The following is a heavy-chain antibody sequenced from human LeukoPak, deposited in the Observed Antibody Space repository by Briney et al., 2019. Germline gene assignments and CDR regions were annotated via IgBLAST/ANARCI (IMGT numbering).Heavy chain of an antibody. V-gene: IGHV3-7*01. D-gene: IGHD7-27*01. Sequence: GGSLRLSCAASGFTFSSYWMSWVRQAPGKGLEWVANIKQDGSEKYYVDSVKGRFTISRDNAKNSLYLQMNSLRAEDTAIYYCASYNWGRPRDYWGQGTLVTVSS. CDR2: IKQDGSEK. J-gene: IGHJ4*02. CDR1: GFTFSSYW. CDR3: ASYNWGRPRDY.